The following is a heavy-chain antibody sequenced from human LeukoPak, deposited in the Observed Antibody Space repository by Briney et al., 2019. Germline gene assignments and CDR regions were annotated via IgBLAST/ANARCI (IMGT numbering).Heavy chain of an antibody. J-gene: IGHJ5*02. D-gene: IGHD1-26*01. CDR3: ARHYDSGSYSGSWFDP. CDR2: IYYSGST. CDR1: GGSFSGYY. Sequence: PSETLSLTCAVYGGSFSGYYWSWIRQPPGKGPEWIGYIYYSGSTNYNPSLKSRVTISVDTSKNQFSLKLSSVTAADTAVYYCARHYDSGSYSGSWFDPWGQGTLVTVSS. V-gene: IGHV4-59*08.